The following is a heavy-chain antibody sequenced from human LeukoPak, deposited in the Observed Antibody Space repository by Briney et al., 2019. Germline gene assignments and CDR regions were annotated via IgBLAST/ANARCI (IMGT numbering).Heavy chain of an antibody. V-gene: IGHV4-39*07. J-gene: IGHJ3*02. D-gene: IGHD2-2*03. CDR3: ASWILSKGAPDAFDI. Sequence: SETLSLTCTVSGGSISSYYWGWIRQPPGKGLEWIGSIYYSGSTYYNPSLKSRVTISVDTSKNQFSLKLSSVTAADTAVYYCASWILSKGAPDAFDIWGQGTMVTVSS. CDR1: GGSISSYY. CDR2: IYYSGST.